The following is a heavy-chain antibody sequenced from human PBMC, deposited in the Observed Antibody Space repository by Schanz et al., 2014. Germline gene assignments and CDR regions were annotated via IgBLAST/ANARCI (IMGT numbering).Heavy chain of an antibody. Sequence: QVHLVQSGAEVKRPGASVKVSCKASEYSFTSYSMHWVRQAPGQRLEWMGWINTGSGDTKYSQNFQGRVTITRDTSASTAYMELSSLRSDDTAVYYCARDRRFFGRSDLYDFDSWGQGTLVTVSS. J-gene: IGHJ4*02. CDR2: INTGSGDT. CDR3: ARDRRFFGRSDLYDFDS. D-gene: IGHD3-3*01. V-gene: IGHV1-3*04. CDR1: EYSFTSYS.